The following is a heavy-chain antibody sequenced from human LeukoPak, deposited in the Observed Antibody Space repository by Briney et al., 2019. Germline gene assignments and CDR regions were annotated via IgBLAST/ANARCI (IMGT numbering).Heavy chain of an antibody. J-gene: IGHJ5*02. Sequence: SETLSLTCTVSGGSMSGYYWTWIRQPPGKGLEWIGYIYYSGSTSYNPSLKSRVTISVDTSKNQFSLKLTSVTAADTAVYYCARLQGILTGPVFDPWGQGILVTVSS. CDR3: ARLQGILTGPVFDP. CDR1: GGSMSGYY. D-gene: IGHD3-9*01. V-gene: IGHV4-59*08. CDR2: IYYSGST.